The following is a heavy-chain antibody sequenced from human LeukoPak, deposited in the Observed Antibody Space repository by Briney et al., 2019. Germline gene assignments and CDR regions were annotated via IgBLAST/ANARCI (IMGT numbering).Heavy chain of an antibody. D-gene: IGHD5-12*01. CDR2: IYNDGSRT. Sequence: GGSLRLSCEASGFTFSSYWMSWVRQSPGKGLEWVSLIYNDGSRTYYADSVRGRFTISRDTSEGTVYLQMDSLRPEDTAVYYCATDGYHYFDYWGQGTLVTVSS. V-gene: IGHV3-23*03. CDR1: GFTFSSYW. CDR3: ATDGYHYFDY. J-gene: IGHJ4*02.